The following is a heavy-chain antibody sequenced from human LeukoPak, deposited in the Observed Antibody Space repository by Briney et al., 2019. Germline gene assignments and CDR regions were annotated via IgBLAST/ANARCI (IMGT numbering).Heavy chain of an antibody. Sequence: GGSLRLSCAASGFTFSNAWMSWVRQAPGKGLEWVGRIKSKTDGGTTDYAAPVKGRFTISRDDSKNTLYLQMNSLKTEDTAVYYCTPGYCSSTSCYPYYYYMDVWGKGTTVTVSS. D-gene: IGHD2-2*01. CDR3: TPGYCSSTSCYPYYYYMDV. V-gene: IGHV3-15*01. CDR2: IKSKTDGGTT. CDR1: GFTFSNAW. J-gene: IGHJ6*03.